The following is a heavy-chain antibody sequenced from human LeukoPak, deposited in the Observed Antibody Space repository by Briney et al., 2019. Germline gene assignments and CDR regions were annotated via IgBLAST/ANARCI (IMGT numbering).Heavy chain of an antibody. CDR3: ARNIGYCSSTNCYDSFHADY. D-gene: IGHD2-2*01. CDR2: ISSTGGTI. V-gene: IGHV3-11*01. Sequence: GGSLRLSCAASGFIFSDYYMTWIRQAPGKGLEWVSYISSTGGTISYADSVKGRFTISRDYAKNSLYLQMNSLRAEDTAVYYCARNIGYCSSTNCYDSFHADYWGQGTLVTVSS. CDR1: GFIFSDYY. J-gene: IGHJ4*02.